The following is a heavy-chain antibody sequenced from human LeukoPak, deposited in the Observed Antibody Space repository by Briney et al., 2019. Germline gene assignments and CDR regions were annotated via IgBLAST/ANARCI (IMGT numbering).Heavy chain of an antibody. Sequence: GGSLRLSCAASGFTFDDYAMHWVRQAPGKGLEWVSGISWNSGSTGYADSVKGRYTISRDNAKKSLYLHMNSLRAEDTALYYCAKAEGFFGGYYDNWGQGTLVTVSS. J-gene: IGHJ4*02. CDR2: ISWNSGST. CDR3: AKAEGFFGGYYDN. D-gene: IGHD4-23*01. CDR1: GFTFDDYA. V-gene: IGHV3-9*01.